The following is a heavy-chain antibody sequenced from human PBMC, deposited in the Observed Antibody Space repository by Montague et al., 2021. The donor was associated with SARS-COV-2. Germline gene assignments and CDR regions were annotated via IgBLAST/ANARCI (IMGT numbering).Heavy chain of an antibody. CDR3: VKDGWIDYVNLYFES. V-gene: IGHV4-61*02. D-gene: IGHD4-11*01. CDR2: IFSSGST. Sequence: TLSLTCTVSGGSMNSGSHYWSWIRQPAGKGLEWIGRIFSSGSTTYNPSFTRRVTISADKSKNQFSLNLTSVTAADTAVCYCVKDGWIDYVNLYFESWGQGTLVAVSS. J-gene: IGHJ4*02. CDR1: GGSMNSGSHY.